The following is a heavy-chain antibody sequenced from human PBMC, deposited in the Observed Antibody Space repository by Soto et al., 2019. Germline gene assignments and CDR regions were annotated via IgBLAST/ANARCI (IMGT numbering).Heavy chain of an antibody. CDR2: IYYSGST. Sequence: SETLSLTCTVSGGSISSYYWSWIRQPPGKGLEWIGYIYYSGSTNYNPSLKSRVTISVDTSKNQFSLKLSSVTAADTAVYYCAREANYSRQRLIDYWGQGTLVTVSS. CDR1: GGSISSYY. D-gene: IGHD6-13*01. CDR3: AREANYSRQRLIDY. V-gene: IGHV4-59*01. J-gene: IGHJ4*02.